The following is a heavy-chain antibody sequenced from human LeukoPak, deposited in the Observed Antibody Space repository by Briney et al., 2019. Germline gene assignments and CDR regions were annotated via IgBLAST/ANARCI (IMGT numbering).Heavy chain of an antibody. CDR1: GGSISNYY. CDR2: IYSSGGA. J-gene: IGHJ4*02. CDR3: ARIYGSGSYYMRDYYFDY. V-gene: IGHV4-4*07. Sequence: SETLSLTCTVSGGSISNYYWNWIRQPAGKGLEWIARIYSSGGANYNPSLTNRVTLSLDTSKNQFSLKLSSVTAADTAVYYCARIYGSGSYYMRDYYFDYWGQGTLVTVSS. D-gene: IGHD3-10*01.